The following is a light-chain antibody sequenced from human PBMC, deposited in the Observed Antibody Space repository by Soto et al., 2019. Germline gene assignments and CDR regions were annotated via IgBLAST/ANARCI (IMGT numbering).Light chain of an antibody. CDR3: QQADSLPLVT. CDR2: AAS. V-gene: IGKV1-12*01. J-gene: IGKJ5*01. CDR1: QDISTW. Sequence: DIQITQSPSFVSASVRDRVTSPWGESQDISTWLAWYQQKPGKAPKLLIYAASSLFSGVPSRFSGSGSGTDFTLTISSLQPEDFATYYCQQADSLPLVTFGQGTRLEI.